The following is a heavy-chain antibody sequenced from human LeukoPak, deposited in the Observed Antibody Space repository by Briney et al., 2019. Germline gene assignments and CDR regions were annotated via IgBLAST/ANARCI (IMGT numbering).Heavy chain of an antibody. CDR3: AKDSGSYLGPYAFDI. Sequence: HPGGSLRLSCAVSGFAFSSYAMLWVRQAPGRGLEWVSVISASAYTTHYADSVKGRFTISRDNSKSTLYLQMNSLRAEDTAVYYCAKDSGSYLGPYAFDIWGQGTMVTVSS. CDR1: GFAFSSYA. CDR2: ISASAYTT. J-gene: IGHJ3*02. V-gene: IGHV3-23*01. D-gene: IGHD1-26*01.